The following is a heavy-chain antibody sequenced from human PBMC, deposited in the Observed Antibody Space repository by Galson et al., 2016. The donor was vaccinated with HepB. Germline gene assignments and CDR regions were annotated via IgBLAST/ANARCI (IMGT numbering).Heavy chain of an antibody. CDR1: GFTFTNYW. CDR2: ISPDGGEK. Sequence: SLRLSCAASGFTFTNYWMNWVRQTPEKGLEWVASISPDGGEKYYVDSVKGRFTISRDNAKNSLSVQMNSLRSDDTAVYYCAGTTVASGGTRRFDYWGQGTLVTVSS. V-gene: IGHV3-7*04. CDR3: AGTTVASGGTRRFDY. J-gene: IGHJ4*02. D-gene: IGHD1-14*01.